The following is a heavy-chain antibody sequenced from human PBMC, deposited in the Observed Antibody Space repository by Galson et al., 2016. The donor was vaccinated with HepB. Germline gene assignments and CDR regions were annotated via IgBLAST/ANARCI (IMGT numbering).Heavy chain of an antibody. CDR1: TFTFRNDW. CDR3: VRGGPLGNN. D-gene: IGHD1-14*01. J-gene: IGHJ4*02. V-gene: IGHV3-74*01. CDR2: IDSGASDT. Sequence: SLRLSCAASTFTFRNDWMHWVRQAPGKGLVWVSHIDSGASDTRYAVSVRGRFTISRDNAKNTLYLQMNSLRVEDTAVYYCVRGGPLGNNWGQGTLVTVSS.